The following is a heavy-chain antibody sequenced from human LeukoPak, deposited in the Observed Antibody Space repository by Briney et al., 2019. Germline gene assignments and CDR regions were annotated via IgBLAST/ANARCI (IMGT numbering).Heavy chain of an antibody. CDR2: IYYSGGT. CDR3: ARQGTVTTDYYYYYGMDV. CDR1: GGSNRRSSYY. Sequence: SETLSLTCTVSGGSNRRSSYYWGWIRQPPGKGLEWIGSIYYSGGTYYNPSLKSRVTISVDTSKNQFSLKLSSVTAADTAVYYCARQGTVTTDYYYYYGMDVWGQVTTVTVSS. J-gene: IGHJ6*02. V-gene: IGHV4-39*01. D-gene: IGHD4-17*01.